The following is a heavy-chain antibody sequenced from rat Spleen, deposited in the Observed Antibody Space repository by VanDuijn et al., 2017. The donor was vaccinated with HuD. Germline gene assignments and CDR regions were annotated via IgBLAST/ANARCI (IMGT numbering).Heavy chain of an antibody. CDR1: GLSFSNYG. Sequence: EVQLVESGGGLVQPGRSLKLSCAASGLSFSNYGMHWIRQAPTKGLEWVASISPSGSNTYYRDSVKGRFTISRNNAKSTLSLQMDSLRSEDTSTYYCAKDSLYGSLPPFDYWGQGVMVTVSS. J-gene: IGHJ2*01. CDR2: ISPSGSNT. D-gene: IGHD1-8*01. V-gene: IGHV5-19*01. CDR3: AKDSLYGSLPPFDY.